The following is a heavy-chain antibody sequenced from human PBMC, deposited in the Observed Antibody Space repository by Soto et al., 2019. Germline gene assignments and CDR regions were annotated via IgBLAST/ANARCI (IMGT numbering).Heavy chain of an antibody. J-gene: IGHJ4*02. Sequence: GGALRLSCAASGFSFSSYGMQWVRQAPGKGLEWVAVISYDGSNKYYADSVKDRFTISRDNSKKTLYLQMNSLRADDTAVYYCVAGQYFFDYCGQGTLVTVSS. CDR3: VAGQYFFDY. CDR1: GFSFSSYG. V-gene: IGHV3-30*03. CDR2: ISYDGSNK. D-gene: IGHD6-19*01.